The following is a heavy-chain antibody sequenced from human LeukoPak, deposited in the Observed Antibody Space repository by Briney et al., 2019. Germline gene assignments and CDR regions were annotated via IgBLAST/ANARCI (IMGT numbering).Heavy chain of an antibody. Sequence: GGSLRLSCAGSGFAFSEYSLNWVRQAPGKGLEWVSAISGSGGSTYYADSVKGRFTISRDNSKNTLYLQMNSLRAEDTAVYYCAKEGDGYNYGFDYWGQGTLVTVSS. D-gene: IGHD5-24*01. CDR2: ISGSGGST. CDR1: GFAFSEYS. CDR3: AKEGDGYNYGFDY. J-gene: IGHJ4*02. V-gene: IGHV3-23*01.